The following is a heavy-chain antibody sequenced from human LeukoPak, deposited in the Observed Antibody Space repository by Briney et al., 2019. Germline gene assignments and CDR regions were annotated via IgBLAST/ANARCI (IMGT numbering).Heavy chain of an antibody. Sequence: HPGRSLRLSCAASGFTFDDYAMHWVRQAPGKGLEWVSGISWNSGSIVYADSVKGRFTISRDNAKNSLYLQMNSLRAEDTALYYCARQSSSRYQMDYWGQGTLVTVSS. CDR3: ARQSSSRYQMDY. CDR1: GFTFDDYA. D-gene: IGHD3-22*01. CDR2: ISWNSGSI. J-gene: IGHJ4*02. V-gene: IGHV3-9*01.